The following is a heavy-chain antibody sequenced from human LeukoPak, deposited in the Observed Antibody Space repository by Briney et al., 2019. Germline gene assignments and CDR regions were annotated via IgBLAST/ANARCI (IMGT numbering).Heavy chain of an antibody. CDR2: ISYDGSNK. D-gene: IGHD2-2*01. CDR1: GFTFSSYA. CDR3: ARSFFSRSSCPAYP. J-gene: IGHJ5*02. V-gene: IGHV3-30*04. Sequence: QPGRSLRLSCAASGFTFSSYAMHWVRQAPGKGLEWVAVISYDGSNKYYADSVKGRFTISRDNSKKQLYLQMNSLRTEDTAGYYCARSFFSRSSCPAYPWGQGTLVTVSS.